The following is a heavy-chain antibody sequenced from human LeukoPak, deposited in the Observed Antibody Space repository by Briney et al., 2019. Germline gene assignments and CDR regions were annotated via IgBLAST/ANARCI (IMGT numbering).Heavy chain of an antibody. CDR3: AKGGQWLVQYYYYYMDV. J-gene: IGHJ6*03. CDR2: ISGSGGST. Sequence: GGSLRLSCAASGFTFSSYAMSWVRQAPGKGLEWVSAISGSGGSTYYADSVKGRFTISRDNSKNTLYLQMNSLRAEDTAVYYCAKGGQWLVQYYYYYMDVWGKGTTVTVSS. D-gene: IGHD6-19*01. V-gene: IGHV3-23*01. CDR1: GFTFSSYA.